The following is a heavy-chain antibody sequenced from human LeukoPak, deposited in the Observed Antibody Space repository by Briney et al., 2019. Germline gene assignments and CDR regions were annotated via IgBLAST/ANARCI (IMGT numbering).Heavy chain of an antibody. Sequence: GGSLRLSCAASGFTFDDYAMHWVRQAPGKGLEWVSGISWNSGSIGYADSVKGRFTISRDNAKNSLYLQMNSLRAEDMALYYCATSQSSVAGIVGDWGQGTLVTVSS. J-gene: IGHJ4*02. CDR1: GFTFDDYA. CDR3: ATSQSSVAGIVGD. V-gene: IGHV3-9*03. CDR2: ISWNSGSI. D-gene: IGHD6-19*01.